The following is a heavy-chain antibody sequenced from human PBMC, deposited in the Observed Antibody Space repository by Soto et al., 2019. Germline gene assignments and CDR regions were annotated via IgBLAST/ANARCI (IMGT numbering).Heavy chain of an antibody. J-gene: IGHJ5*02. CDR2: ISYDGSNK. V-gene: IGHV3-30*18. CDR1: GFTFSSYG. D-gene: IGHD6-13*01. CDR3: AKDRLAGLAAAVINWFDP. Sequence: GGSLRLSCAASGFTFSSYGMHWVRQAPGKGLEWVAVISYDGSNKYYADSVKGRFTISRDNSKNTLYLQMNSLRAEDTAVYYCAKDRLAGLAAAVINWFDPWGQGTLVTVSS.